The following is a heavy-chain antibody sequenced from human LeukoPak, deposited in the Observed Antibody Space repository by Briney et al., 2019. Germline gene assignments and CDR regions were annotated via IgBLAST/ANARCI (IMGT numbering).Heavy chain of an antibody. Sequence: GGSLRLSCAASGFTSSSYWMSWVRQAPGKGLEWVANIKQDGSEKYYVDSVKGRFTISRDNAKNSLYLQMNSLRAEDTAVYYCARHLGLEWPSDYWGQGTLVTVSS. J-gene: IGHJ4*02. D-gene: IGHD3-3*01. V-gene: IGHV3-7*01. CDR3: ARHLGLEWPSDY. CDR2: IKQDGSEK. CDR1: GFTSSSYW.